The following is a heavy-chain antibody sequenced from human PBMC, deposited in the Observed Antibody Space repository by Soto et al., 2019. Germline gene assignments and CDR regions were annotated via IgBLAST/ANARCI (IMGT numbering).Heavy chain of an antibody. V-gene: IGHV1-69*01. CDR1: GGTFSTDP. Sequence: QVQLVQSGAEVKKPGSSWKVSCKVSGGTFSTDPINWVRQAPGQGLEFMGGIIPKFGTTNYAQKFRGTVTITADESTRTAYMELNNVKSEDTAVYYCARGASNSTGWCIWFDTWGQGPLVTVSS. J-gene: IGHJ5*02. CDR2: IIPKFGTT. D-gene: IGHD6-19*01. CDR3: ARGASNSTGWCIWFDT.